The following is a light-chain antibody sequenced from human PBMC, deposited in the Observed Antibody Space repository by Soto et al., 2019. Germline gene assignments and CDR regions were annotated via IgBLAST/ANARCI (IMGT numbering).Light chain of an antibody. CDR3: QQYCRSPI. CDR2: GAA. Sequence: EIVLTQSPGTLSLSPGESATLSCSASQSLTNTDVAWYQQRPGQSPRLLIFGAAGRATGIPDRFSGSGSGTDFSLTISRLEPEDFAVYFCQQYCRSPIFGGGTKVEMK. J-gene: IGKJ4*01. V-gene: IGKV3-20*01. CDR1: QSLTNTD.